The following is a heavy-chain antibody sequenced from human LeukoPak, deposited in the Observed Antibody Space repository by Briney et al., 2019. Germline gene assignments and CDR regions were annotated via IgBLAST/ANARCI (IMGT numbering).Heavy chain of an antibody. CDR1: GLSFSSYA. D-gene: IGHD2-2*02. CDR2: ISGSGDNT. J-gene: IGHJ4*02. CDR3: AKRSGYTTRWFFDF. Sequence: GGSLKLSCAASGLSFSSYAISWVRHAPGKVLEWVSSISGSGDNTYYAESVKGRFTISRDNSKTTMFLQMNRLRAEDTAVFYCAKRSGYTTRWFFDFWGQGTLVTVSS. V-gene: IGHV3-23*01.